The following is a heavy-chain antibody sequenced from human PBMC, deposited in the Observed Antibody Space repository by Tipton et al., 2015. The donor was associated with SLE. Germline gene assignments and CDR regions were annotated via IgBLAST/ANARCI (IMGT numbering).Heavy chain of an antibody. J-gene: IGHJ6*03. D-gene: IGHD5-12*01. CDR2: ISYGGGT. V-gene: IGHV4-59*12. CDR3: ARVRARGYSGYDSYYYYMDV. CDR1: GGSISSYY. Sequence: TLSLTCTVSGGSISSYYWSWIRQPPGKGLEWIGYISYGGGTNYNPSLKSRVTISLDTSKNQFSLKLTSVTAADTAVYYCARVRARGYSGYDSYYYYMDVWGKGTTVTVSS.